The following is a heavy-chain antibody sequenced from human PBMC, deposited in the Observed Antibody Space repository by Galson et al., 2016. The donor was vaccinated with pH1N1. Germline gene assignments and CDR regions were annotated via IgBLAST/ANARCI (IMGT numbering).Heavy chain of an antibody. D-gene: IGHD4-17*01. J-gene: IGHJ5*02. Sequence: PALVKPTQTLTLTCTFSGFSLSTSGVGVGWIRQPPGKALEWLALIYWNDDKRYSPSLKSRLTITKDTAKNQVVRTMTNMDPVNTATYYCAHSLYGDYVGWFDPWGQGTLVTVSS. CDR1: GFSLSTSGVG. CDR3: AHSLYGDYVGWFDP. V-gene: IGHV2-5*01. CDR2: IYWNDDK.